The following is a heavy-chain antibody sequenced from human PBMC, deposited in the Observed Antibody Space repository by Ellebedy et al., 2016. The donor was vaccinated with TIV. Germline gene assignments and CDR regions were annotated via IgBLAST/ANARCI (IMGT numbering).Heavy chain of an antibody. CDR3: ARIEGYSRIRIGYNWFDP. D-gene: IGHD6-13*01. Sequence: SETLSLTXTVSGGSISSYYWSWIRQPPGKGLEWIGYIYYSGSTNYNPSLKSRVTISVDTSKNQFSLKLSSVTAADTAVYYCARIEGYSRIRIGYNWFDPWGQGTLVTVSS. CDR1: GGSISSYY. CDR2: IYYSGST. J-gene: IGHJ5*02. V-gene: IGHV4-59*12.